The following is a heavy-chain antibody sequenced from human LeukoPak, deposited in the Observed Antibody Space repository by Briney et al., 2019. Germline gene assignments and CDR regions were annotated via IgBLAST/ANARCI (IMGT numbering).Heavy chain of an antibody. CDR2: MNPNSGNT. V-gene: IGHV1-8*01. Sequence: ASVKVSCKASGYTFTSYDINWVRQATGQGLEWMGWMNPNSGNTGYAQKFQGRVTSTRNTSISTAYMELSSLSSEDTAVYYCARVLYSSSWYGDYNWFDPWGQGTLVTVSS. J-gene: IGHJ5*02. CDR3: ARVLYSSSWYGDYNWFDP. CDR1: GYTFTSYD. D-gene: IGHD6-13*01.